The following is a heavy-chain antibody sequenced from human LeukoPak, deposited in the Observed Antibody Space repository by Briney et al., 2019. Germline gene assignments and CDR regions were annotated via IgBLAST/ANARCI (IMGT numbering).Heavy chain of an antibody. CDR3: ARARTYYDFWSGYSYNWFDP. Sequence: PSQTLSLTCTVSGGSISSGDYYWSWIRQPPGKGLEWIGYIYYSGSTYYNPSLKSRVTISVDTSKNQFSLKLSSVTAADTAVYYCARARTYYDFWSGYSYNWFDPWGQGTLVTVSS. CDR1: GGSISSGDYY. V-gene: IGHV4-30-4*01. CDR2: IYYSGST. D-gene: IGHD3-3*01. J-gene: IGHJ5*02.